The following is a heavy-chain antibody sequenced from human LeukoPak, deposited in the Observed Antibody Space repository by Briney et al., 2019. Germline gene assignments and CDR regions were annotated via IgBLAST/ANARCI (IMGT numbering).Heavy chain of an antibody. CDR2: INPSGGST. J-gene: IGHJ6*02. Sequence: ASVTVSCKASGYTFTSYYMHWVRQAPGQGLEWMGIINPSGGSTSYAQKFQGRVTMTRDTSTSTVYMELSSLRSEDTAVYYCARATYYDFWSGYNPYYYYGMDVWGQGTTVTVSS. V-gene: IGHV1-46*01. D-gene: IGHD3-3*01. CDR3: ARATYYDFWSGYNPYYYYGMDV. CDR1: GYTFTSYY.